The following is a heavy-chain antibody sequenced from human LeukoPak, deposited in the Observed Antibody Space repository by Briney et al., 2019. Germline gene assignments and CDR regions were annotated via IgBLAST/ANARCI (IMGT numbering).Heavy chain of an antibody. Sequence: ASVKVSCKASGYIFSGHYIQWVRQAPGQGLEWMGWINPASGGTNNAQKFHGRVTMTTDTSINTVYMELNSLRSDDTAVYYCARESDRGYHSEGPKYWGLGTLVTVSS. CDR3: ARESDRGYHSEGPKY. D-gene: IGHD5-12*01. J-gene: IGHJ4*02. V-gene: IGHV1-2*02. CDR1: GYIFSGHY. CDR2: INPASGGT.